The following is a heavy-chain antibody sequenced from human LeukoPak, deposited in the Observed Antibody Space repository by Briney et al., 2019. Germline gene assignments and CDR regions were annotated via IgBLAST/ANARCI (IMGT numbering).Heavy chain of an antibody. CDR1: GGSIGSSCYY. J-gene: IGHJ6*03. CDR2: IYTSGST. CDR3: AREGYSSSWDSYYYYYMDV. V-gene: IGHV4-39*07. D-gene: IGHD6-13*01. Sequence: PSETLSLTCTVSGGSIGSSCYYWGWIRQPPGKGLEWIGRIYTSGSTNYNPSLKSRVTMSVDTSKNQFSLKLSSVTAADTAVYYCAREGYSSSWDSYYYYYMDVWGKGTTVTVSS.